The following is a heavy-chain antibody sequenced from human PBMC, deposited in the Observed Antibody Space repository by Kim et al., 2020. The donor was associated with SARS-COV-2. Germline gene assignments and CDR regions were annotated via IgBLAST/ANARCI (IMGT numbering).Heavy chain of an antibody. CDR1: GFTFTSSA. CDR3: AAVARSYYYDSSGYPDY. V-gene: IGHV1-58*01. CDR2: IVVGSGNT. D-gene: IGHD3-22*01. J-gene: IGHJ4*02. Sequence: SVKVSCKASGFTFTSSAVQWVRQARGQRLEWIGWIVVGSGNTNYAQKFQERVTITRDMSTSTAYMELSSLRSEDTAVYYCAAVARSYYYDSSGYPDYWGQGTLVTVSS.